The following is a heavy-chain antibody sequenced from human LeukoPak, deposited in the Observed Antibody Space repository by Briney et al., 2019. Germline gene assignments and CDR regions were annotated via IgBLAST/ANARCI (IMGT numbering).Heavy chain of an antibody. CDR1: GFTFTSHW. J-gene: IGHJ4*02. CDR2: IKHDGADK. Sequence: PGGSLRLSCAASGFTFTSHWMSWVRQAPGKGLEWVANIKHDGADKYFVDSVKGRFTISRDNVKNSLFLQMNSLRAEDTAMYYCARRYSYGYFDCWGQGTLVTVSS. V-gene: IGHV3-7*01. CDR3: ARRYSYGYFDC. D-gene: IGHD5-18*01.